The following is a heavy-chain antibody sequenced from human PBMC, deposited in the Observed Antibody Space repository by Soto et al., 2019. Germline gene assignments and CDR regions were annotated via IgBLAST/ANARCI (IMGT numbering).Heavy chain of an antibody. CDR2: LYTSGST. J-gene: IGHJ6*02. Sequence: RSLTCTVSGGSISNYYWSWIRQPAGKGLEWIGRLYTSGSTSYNPSLKSRVTMSLDRSKNQFSLKLSSVTAADTAIYYCAREESVDHSYALDVWGQGTTVTVSS. V-gene: IGHV4-4*07. CDR3: AREESVDHSYALDV. CDR1: GGSISNYY.